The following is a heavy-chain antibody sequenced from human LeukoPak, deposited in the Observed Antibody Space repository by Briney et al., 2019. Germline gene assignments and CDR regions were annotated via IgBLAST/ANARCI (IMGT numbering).Heavy chain of an antibody. Sequence: ASVKVSCKASGYTFTSYDINWARQATGQGLEWMGWMNPNSGNTGYAQKFQGRVTMTRNTSISTAYMELSSLRSEDTAVYYCARGPGTYYYDSSGDYWGQGTLVTVSS. V-gene: IGHV1-8*01. D-gene: IGHD3-22*01. CDR2: MNPNSGNT. CDR3: ARGPGTYYYDSSGDY. J-gene: IGHJ4*02. CDR1: GYTFTSYD.